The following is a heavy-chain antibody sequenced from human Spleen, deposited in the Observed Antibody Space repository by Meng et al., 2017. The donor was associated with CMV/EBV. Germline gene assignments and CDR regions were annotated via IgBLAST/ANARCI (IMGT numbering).Heavy chain of an antibody. Sequence: GGSLRLSCVGSGFIFRTYAMSWVRQAPGKGLEWVSVIYSGGANPNYADSVKGRFTISRDNSKNTLYLQMNSLRAEDTAVYYCARDAYTSSWYTNPAYWGQGTLVTVSS. V-gene: IGHV3-23*03. CDR2: IYSGGANP. D-gene: IGHD6-13*01. CDR3: ARDAYTSSWYTNPAY. J-gene: IGHJ1*01. CDR1: GFIFRTYA.